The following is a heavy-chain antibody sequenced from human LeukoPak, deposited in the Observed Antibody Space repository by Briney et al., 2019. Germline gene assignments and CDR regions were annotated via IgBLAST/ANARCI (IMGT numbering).Heavy chain of an antibody. CDR1: GYTFTSYG. V-gene: IGHV1-18*01. CDR2: ISAYNGNT. Sequence: ASVKVSCQASGYTFTSYGISWVRQAPGQGLEWMGWISAYNGNTNYAQNFQGRLTMTADTSTSTAYMELRGLRSDDTAVYYCARDLMYYYDSVSYHFDYWGQGTLVTVSS. D-gene: IGHD3-22*01. J-gene: IGHJ4*02. CDR3: ARDLMYYYDSVSYHFDY.